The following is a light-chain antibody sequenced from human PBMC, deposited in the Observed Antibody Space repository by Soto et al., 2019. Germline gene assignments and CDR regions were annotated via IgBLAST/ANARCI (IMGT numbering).Light chain of an antibody. Sequence: DLQMTQSPSSVSASIGDRVTITCRASQDISSRLAWYQQRPGKAPQLLLYAASSLQSGVPSRFSGSGSVTDFTLTISSLQPEDFATYYCQQANSFPLTCGTGTKVDIK. V-gene: IGKV1-12*01. CDR1: QDISSR. CDR2: AAS. CDR3: QQANSFPLT. J-gene: IGKJ3*01.